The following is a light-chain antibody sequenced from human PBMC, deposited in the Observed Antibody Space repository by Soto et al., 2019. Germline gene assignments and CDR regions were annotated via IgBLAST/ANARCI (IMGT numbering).Light chain of an antibody. J-gene: IGKJ3*01. V-gene: IGKV3-11*01. CDR3: QQRSNWRVVT. CDR2: DAS. CDR1: QSVSSY. Sequence: EIVLTQSPATLSLSPGERATLSCRASQSVSSYLAWYQQKPGQAPRLLIYDASNRATGIPARFSGSGSGTEFTLTISSLEPEDFAVYYCQQRSNWRVVTFGPGTKVDIK.